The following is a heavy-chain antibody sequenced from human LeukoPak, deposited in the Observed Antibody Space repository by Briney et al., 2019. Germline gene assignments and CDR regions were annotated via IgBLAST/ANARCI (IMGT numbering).Heavy chain of an antibody. J-gene: IGHJ4*01. CDR1: GFTFDSYS. D-gene: IGHD2/OR15-2a*01. Sequence: GGSLRLSCAASGFTFDSYSMNWVRQDPGEGLEWISYINNSSGSKYYADPVNGRFTISRDNAKNSLYLHMTGLRAEDTAVYYCARAPAFSTTTRCYPTLLVTWGHGTLVTVSS. V-gene: IGHV3-48*01. CDR3: ARAPAFSTTTRCYPTLLVT. CDR2: INNSSGSK.